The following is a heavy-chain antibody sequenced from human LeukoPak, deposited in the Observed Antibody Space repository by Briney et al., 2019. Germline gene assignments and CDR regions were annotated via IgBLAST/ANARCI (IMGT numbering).Heavy chain of an antibody. CDR2: ISTYNGNT. J-gene: IGHJ6*02. V-gene: IGHV1-18*01. CDR3: ARRREEYYYDSSGYFPYYYYGMDV. CDR1: GYIFNRYG. D-gene: IGHD3-22*01. Sequence: ASVKVSCKASGYIFNRYGISWVRQAPGQGLEWMGWISTYNGNTNYAQKLQGRVTMTRNTSISTAYMELSSLRSEDTAVYYCARRREEYYYDSSGYFPYYYYGMDVWGQGTTVTVSS.